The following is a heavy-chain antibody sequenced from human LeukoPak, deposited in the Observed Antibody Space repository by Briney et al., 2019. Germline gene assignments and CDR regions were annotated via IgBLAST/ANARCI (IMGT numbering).Heavy chain of an antibody. J-gene: IGHJ4*02. Sequence: PGGSLRLSCAASGFTFSDHCMSWVRQAPEKGLEWVANINEDGSEKYYVDSVKGRFTISRDNAKKSLYLQMNSLRAEDTAVYYCARGGTGVSRDYWGQGTLVTVAS. CDR2: INEDGSEK. V-gene: IGHV3-7*01. D-gene: IGHD3/OR15-3a*01. CDR1: GFTFSDHC. CDR3: ARGGTGVSRDY.